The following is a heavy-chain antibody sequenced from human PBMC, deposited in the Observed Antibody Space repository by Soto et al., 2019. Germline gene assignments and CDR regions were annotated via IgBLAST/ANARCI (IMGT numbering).Heavy chain of an antibody. CDR2: ISSSSSYI. CDR3: ARVSTANRIDY. J-gene: IGHJ4*02. V-gene: IGHV3-21*01. Sequence: GGSLRLSCAASGFTVSSYSMNWVRQAPGKGLEWVSSISSSSSYIYYADSVKGRFTISRDNAKNSLYLQMNSLRAEDMAMYYCARVSTANRIDYWGQGTLVTVSS. D-gene: IGHD3-9*01. CDR1: GFTVSSYS.